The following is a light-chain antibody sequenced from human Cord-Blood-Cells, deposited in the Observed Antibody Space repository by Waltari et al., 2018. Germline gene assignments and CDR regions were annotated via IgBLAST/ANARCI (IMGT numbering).Light chain of an antibody. J-gene: IGKJ1*01. Sequence: EIVMTQSPATLSVSPGXXXXXXXXASQGVSSNLAGYQQKPGQAPRLLIYGASTRATGIPARFSGSGSGTEFTLTISSLQSEDFAVYYCQQYNNWPPGPWTFGQGTKVEIK. CDR3: QQYNNWPPGPWT. CDR2: GAS. V-gene: IGKV3-15*01. CDR1: QGVSSN.